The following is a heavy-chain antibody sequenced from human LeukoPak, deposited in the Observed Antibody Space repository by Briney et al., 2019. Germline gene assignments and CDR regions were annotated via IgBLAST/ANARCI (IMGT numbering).Heavy chain of an antibody. J-gene: IGHJ4*02. CDR2: IYYSGST. CDR3: ARRWRYSSGYPDY. D-gene: IGHD3-22*01. CDR1: GGSISSSSYY. V-gene: IGHV4-39*01. Sequence: PSETLSLXCTVSGGSISSSSYYWGWIRQPPGKGLEWIGSIYYSGSTYYNPSLKSRVTISVDTSKNQFSLKLSSVTAADTAVYYCARRWRYSSGYPDYWGQGTLVTVSS.